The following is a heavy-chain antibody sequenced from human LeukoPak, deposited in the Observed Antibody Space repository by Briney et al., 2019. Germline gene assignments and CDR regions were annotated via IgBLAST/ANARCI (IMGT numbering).Heavy chain of an antibody. V-gene: IGHV3-53*01. CDR1: GLTVSSSY. CDR3: AKLTRGYCSSTACPNWLDP. D-gene: IGHD2-2*01. J-gene: IGHJ5*02. CDR2: ISDSGGTT. Sequence: GGSLRLSCAASGLTVSSSYMSWVRHAPGEGLEWVSAISDSGGTTYYADSVKGRFTISRDNSKNTLYLQMNSLRAGDTAIYYCAKLTRGYCSSTACPNWLDPWGQGTLVTVSS.